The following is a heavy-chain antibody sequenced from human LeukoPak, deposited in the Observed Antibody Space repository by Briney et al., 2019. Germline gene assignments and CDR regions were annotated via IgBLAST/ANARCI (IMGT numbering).Heavy chain of an antibody. CDR2: IYYSGRK. Sequence: SETLSLTCTVSGGSISSGNYFWGWVRQPPGKGLEWIGSIYYSGRKYYDSSLKSRVTISVDTSKNHFSLKLRSVTAADTAVYYCARVGIYSDTSGYYWPHWFDPWGQGSLVTVSS. J-gene: IGHJ5*02. CDR3: ARVGIYSDTSGYYWPHWFDP. CDR1: GGSISSGNYF. V-gene: IGHV4-39*07. D-gene: IGHD3-22*01.